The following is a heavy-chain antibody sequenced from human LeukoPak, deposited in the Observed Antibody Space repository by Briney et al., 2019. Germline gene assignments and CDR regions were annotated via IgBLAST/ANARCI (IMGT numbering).Heavy chain of an antibody. D-gene: IGHD3-3*01. CDR1: GFTFSSYW. CDR2: IKQDGSEK. Sequence: GGSLRLSCAASGFTFSSYWMSWVRQAPGKGLEWVANIKQDGSEKYYADSVKGRFTISRDSARNSLYLQMNSLRAEDTAVYYCAKTKGDYDFWSGYTPYFFDYWGQGTLVTVSS. CDR3: AKTKGDYDFWSGYTPYFFDY. J-gene: IGHJ4*02. V-gene: IGHV3-7*01.